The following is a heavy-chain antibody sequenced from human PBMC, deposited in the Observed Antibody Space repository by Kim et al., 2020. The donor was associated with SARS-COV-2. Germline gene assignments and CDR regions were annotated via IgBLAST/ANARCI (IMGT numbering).Heavy chain of an antibody. D-gene: IGHD3-10*01. CDR2: VYYSGST. Sequence: SETLSLTCTVSGGSISSYYWSWIRQPPGKGLEWIGYVYYSGSTNYNPSLKSRVTISVDTSKNQFSLKLSSVTAAATAVDYCARVPYYYGLGIEGGFDPWG. CDR3: ARVPYYYGLGIEGGFDP. CDR1: GGSISSYY. V-gene: IGHV4-59*01. J-gene: IGHJ5*02.